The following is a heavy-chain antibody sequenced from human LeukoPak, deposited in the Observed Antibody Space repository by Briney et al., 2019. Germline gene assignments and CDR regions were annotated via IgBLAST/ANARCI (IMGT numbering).Heavy chain of an antibody. CDR3: ARAFTPGIRKALWIGDSL. J-gene: IGHJ4*02. D-gene: IGHD3-10*01. V-gene: IGHV3-30*04. CDR2: VSAHGLDK. Sequence: GGSLRLSCAASGFTFSSYAMHWVRQAPGKGLEWLAVVSAHGLDKFYASSVRGRFTISKDTSKNTLSLQMNSLRSDDSGVYYCARAFTPGIRKALWIGDSLWDQGTLVTVSS. CDR1: GFTFSSYA.